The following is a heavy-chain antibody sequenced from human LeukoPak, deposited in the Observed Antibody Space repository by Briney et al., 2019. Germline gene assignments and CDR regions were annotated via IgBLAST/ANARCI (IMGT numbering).Heavy chain of an antibody. V-gene: IGHV3-53*01. D-gene: IGHD2-21*02. Sequence: GGSLRLSCAASGFSVSSNYMSWVRQAPGKGLEWVSAFSGSGGRTYYADSVKGRFTISRDNSKNTMYLQMNSLRAEDTAVYYCARDRDLGVTASSWGLGTLVTVSS. CDR3: ARDRDLGVTASS. CDR2: FSGSGGRT. CDR1: GFSVSSNY. J-gene: IGHJ5*02.